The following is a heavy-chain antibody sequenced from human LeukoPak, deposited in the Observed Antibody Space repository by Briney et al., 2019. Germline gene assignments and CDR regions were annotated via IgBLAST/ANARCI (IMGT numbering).Heavy chain of an antibody. D-gene: IGHD4-11*01. J-gene: IGHJ5*02. CDR1: GGTFSSYA. Sequence: SVKVSCKASGGTFSSYAISWVRQAPGQGLEWMGGIIPIFGTANYAQKFQGRVTITTDEFTSTAYMELSSLRSEDTAVYYCARLGTTRLYNWFDPWGQGTLVTVSS. CDR3: ARLGTTRLYNWFDP. V-gene: IGHV1-69*05. CDR2: IIPIFGTA.